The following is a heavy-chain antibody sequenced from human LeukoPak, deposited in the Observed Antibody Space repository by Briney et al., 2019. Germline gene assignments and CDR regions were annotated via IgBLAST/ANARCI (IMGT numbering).Heavy chain of an antibody. CDR2: ISSSSSYT. J-gene: IGHJ5*02. Sequence: PGGSLRLSCAASGFTFSDYYMSWIRQAPGKGLEWVPYISSSSSYTNYADSVKGRFTISRDNAKNSLYLQMNSLRAEDTAVYYCARDVRYYGSGSYYNWFDPWGQGTLVTVSS. CDR1: GFTFSDYY. V-gene: IGHV3-11*06. D-gene: IGHD3-10*01. CDR3: ARDVRYYGSGSYYNWFDP.